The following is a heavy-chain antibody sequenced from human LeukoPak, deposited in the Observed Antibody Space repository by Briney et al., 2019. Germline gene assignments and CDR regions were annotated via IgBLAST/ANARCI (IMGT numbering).Heavy chain of an antibody. V-gene: IGHV6-1*01. CDR1: VDSVSSNSAA. Sequence: SQTLSLTCAISVDSVSSNSAAWNWIRQSPSRGLEWLGRTYFRFRWRTDYSVSVKSRVSIDPDTSTNQFSLQLNYVTPEDSAVSYCARRPEVRRVVGYYYNGLDVWGQGTTVTLSS. D-gene: IGHD3-10*01. CDR2: TYFRFRWRT. J-gene: IGHJ6*02. CDR3: ARRPEVRRVVGYYYNGLDV.